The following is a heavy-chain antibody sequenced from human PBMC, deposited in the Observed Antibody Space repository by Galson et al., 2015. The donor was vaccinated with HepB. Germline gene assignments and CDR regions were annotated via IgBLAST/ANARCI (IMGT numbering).Heavy chain of an antibody. Sequence: SLRLSCAASGFTFSSYAMHWVRQAPGKGLEWVAVISYDGSNKYYADSVKGRFTISRDNSKNTLYLQMNSLRAEDTAVYYCARDSGEKTLDYWGQGTLVTVSS. J-gene: IGHJ4*02. CDR1: GFTFSSYA. D-gene: IGHD3-10*01. CDR3: ARDSGEKTLDY. V-gene: IGHV3-30*04. CDR2: ISYDGSNK.